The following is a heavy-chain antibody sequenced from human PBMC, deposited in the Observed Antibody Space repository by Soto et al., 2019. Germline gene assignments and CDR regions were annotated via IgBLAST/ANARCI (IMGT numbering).Heavy chain of an antibody. Sequence: EVQLVESGGGLVQPGRSLRLSCAASGFTFDDYAMHWVRQAPGKGLEWVSGISWNSGSIGYADSVKGRFTISRDNAKXXXXXXMXXLRXXXXXXXXXXXXXXXXDXAXVXXYYYGMDVWGQGTTVTVSS. CDR1: GFTFDDYA. J-gene: IGHJ6*02. V-gene: IGHV3-9*01. CDR3: XXXXXXXDXAXVXXYYYGMDV. D-gene: IGHD5-18*01. CDR2: ISWNSGSI.